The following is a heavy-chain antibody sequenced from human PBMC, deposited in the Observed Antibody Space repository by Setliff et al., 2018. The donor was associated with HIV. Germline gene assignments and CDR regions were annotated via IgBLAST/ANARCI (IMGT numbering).Heavy chain of an antibody. CDR2: IIPILGVA. CDR3: VRDVRLGLRNWNSGPFDY. V-gene: IGHV1-69*10. J-gene: IGHJ4*02. CDR1: GGTFSSYA. Sequence: GASVKVSCKPSGGTFSSYAITWVRQAPGQGLEWMGGIIPILGVANYAQKFQGRVTITADKSTTTAYMELSSLRSDDTAIYYCVRDVRLGLRNWNSGPFDYWGQGTLVTVSS. D-gene: IGHD1-1*01.